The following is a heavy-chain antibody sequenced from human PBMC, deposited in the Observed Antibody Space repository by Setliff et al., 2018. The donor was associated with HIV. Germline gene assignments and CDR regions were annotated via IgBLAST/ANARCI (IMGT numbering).Heavy chain of an antibody. J-gene: IGHJ4*02. CDR1: GYSFTNYW. D-gene: IGHD2-21*02. Sequence: GESLKISCKGSGYSFTNYWIGWVRQMPGKGLEWMGIIYPGDSDTRYSPSFQVQVTISADKSISTAYLQWRSLKASDTAMYYCARLSVVTATRIYYFDYWGQGTLVTVSS. CDR3: ARLSVVTATRIYYFDY. V-gene: IGHV5-51*01. CDR2: IYPGDSDT.